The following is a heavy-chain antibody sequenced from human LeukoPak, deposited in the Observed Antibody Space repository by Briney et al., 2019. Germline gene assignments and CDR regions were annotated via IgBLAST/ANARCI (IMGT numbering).Heavy chain of an antibody. V-gene: IGHV4-59*11. J-gene: IGHJ3*01. Sequence: SETLSLTCTVSGGSISGHYWNWIRQSPGKGLEWIGHIYSSGSTNYNPSLKNRVTISIDTSRNQFSLRLGSVTAADSAIYYCAREDYYASGSYPDAFDVWGQGTMVTVSS. CDR1: GGSISGHY. CDR2: IYSSGST. CDR3: AREDYYASGSYPDAFDV. D-gene: IGHD3-10*01.